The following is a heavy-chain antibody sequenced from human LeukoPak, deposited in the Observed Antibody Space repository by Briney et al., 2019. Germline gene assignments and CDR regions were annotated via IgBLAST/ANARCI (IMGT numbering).Heavy chain of an antibody. CDR3: ARTDGFDI. CDR2: ISSSGSTT. V-gene: IGHV3-48*02. J-gene: IGHJ3*02. CDR1: GFAFNSYT. Sequence: GGSLRLSCAASGFAFNSYTMSWVRQAPGKGLEWVSYISSSGSTTYYADSVKGRFTISRDNAESSLYLQMNTLRDEDTAIYYCARTDGFDIWGQGTMVTVSS.